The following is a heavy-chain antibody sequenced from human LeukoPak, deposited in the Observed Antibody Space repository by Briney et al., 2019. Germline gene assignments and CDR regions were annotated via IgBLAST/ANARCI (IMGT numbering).Heavy chain of an antibody. D-gene: IGHD2-2*01. J-gene: IGHJ4*02. CDR1: GGSIGSGRYY. CDR2: IYNTWST. Sequence: RSSETLSLTCSVSGGSIGSGRYYWAWIRQPPGRGLEWIGSIYNTWSTSHNPSLKSRVTMSVDTSKNQFSLRLSSVTAADTAVYYCARNITSVIPAGYFDYWGQGTLVTVSS. V-gene: IGHV4-39*01. CDR3: ARNITSVIPAGYFDY.